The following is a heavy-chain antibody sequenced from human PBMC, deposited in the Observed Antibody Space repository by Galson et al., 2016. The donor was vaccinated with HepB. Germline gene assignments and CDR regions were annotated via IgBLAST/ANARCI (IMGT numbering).Heavy chain of an antibody. D-gene: IGHD3-10*01. CDR2: IYHSGST. CDR1: GGSISSSGSY. V-gene: IGHV4-39*01. CDR3: ARRGVSRTVLMWFGASYYFDY. J-gene: IGHJ4*02. Sequence: LSLTCTVSGGSISSSGSYWGWIRRPPGKGLEWIGNIYHSGSTFYNPSLKSRVTISVDTSKNQFFLKLSSVTAADTAVYYCARRGVSRTVLMWFGASYYFDYWGQGTLVTVSS.